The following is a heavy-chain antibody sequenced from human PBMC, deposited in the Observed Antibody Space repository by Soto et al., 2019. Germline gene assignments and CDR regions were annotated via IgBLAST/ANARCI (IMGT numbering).Heavy chain of an antibody. CDR2: MNPTSGNT. CDR1: GYTFTSHD. Sequence: QVQLVQSGAEVKKPGASVKVSCKTSGYTFTSHDVNWVRQASGQGLEWMGWMNPTSGNTGYAQKFQGRVTMTRNTSISTAYMELSSLRSEDTAVYYCARGMGGVLYHFDNWGQGTLVTVSS. CDR3: ARGMGGVLYHFDN. V-gene: IGHV1-8*01. J-gene: IGHJ4*02. D-gene: IGHD2-8*02.